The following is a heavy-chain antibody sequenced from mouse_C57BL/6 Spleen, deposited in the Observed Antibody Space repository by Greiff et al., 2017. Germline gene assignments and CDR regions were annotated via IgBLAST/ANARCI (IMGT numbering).Heavy chain of an antibody. CDR3: AREGLRRPYYAMDY. D-gene: IGHD2-4*01. J-gene: IGHJ4*01. Sequence: EVKLMESGPELVKPGASVKMSCKASGYTFTDYNMHWVKQSHGKSLEWIGYINPNNGGTSYNQKFKGKATLTVNKSSSTAYMELRSLTSEDSAVYYCAREGLRRPYYAMDYWGQGTSVTVSS. CDR2: INPNNGGT. V-gene: IGHV1-22*01. CDR1: GYTFTDYN.